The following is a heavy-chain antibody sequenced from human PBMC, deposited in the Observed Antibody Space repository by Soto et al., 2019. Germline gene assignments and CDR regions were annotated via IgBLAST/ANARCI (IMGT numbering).Heavy chain of an antibody. CDR3: AVRRTGSFFDY. D-gene: IGHD1-26*01. V-gene: IGHV3-23*01. CDR2: ISGSGGST. CDR1: GFTCSTYA. J-gene: IGHJ4*02. Sequence: PGGSLRLSCAASGFTCSTYAMSWVRQAPGKGLEWVSAISGSGGSTYYTDSVKGRFTISRDNSKNTLYRQMNSLGAEDTAVYYCAVRRTGSFFDYWGQGTLVTVSS.